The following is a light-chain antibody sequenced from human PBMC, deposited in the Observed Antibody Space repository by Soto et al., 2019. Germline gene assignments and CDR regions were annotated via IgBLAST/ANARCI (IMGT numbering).Light chain of an antibody. CDR2: DAS. V-gene: IGKV1-39*01. Sequence: DIQMTQSPSSLSASVGDRVTITCRASQSITSYLNWYQQKPGKAPKLLIYDASNVQSGVPSRFSGSGSGRDFTLTISSLQPEDFATYYCQQSYSTPRTFGQGTDLEI. CDR3: QQSYSTPRT. J-gene: IGKJ2*01. CDR1: QSITSY.